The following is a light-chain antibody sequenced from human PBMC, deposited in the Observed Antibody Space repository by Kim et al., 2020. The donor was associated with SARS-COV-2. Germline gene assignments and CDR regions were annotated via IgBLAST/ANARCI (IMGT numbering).Light chain of an antibody. Sequence: QSVLTQPPSASGTPGQTVTISCSGTSSNIRVNTVNWYQQLPQAAPKLLIHTNNQRPSGVPDRFSGSKSGTSASLAISGLQSDDEADYYCAAWDERLDGWVFGEGTKVTVL. V-gene: IGLV1-44*01. CDR1: SSNIRVNT. CDR3: AAWDERLDGWV. J-gene: IGLJ3*02. CDR2: TNN.